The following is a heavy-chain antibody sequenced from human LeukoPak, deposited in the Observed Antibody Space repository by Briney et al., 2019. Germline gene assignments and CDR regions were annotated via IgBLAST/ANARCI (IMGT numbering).Heavy chain of an antibody. J-gene: IGHJ6*03. V-gene: IGHV3-21*01. Sequence: PGGSLRLSCAASGFTFSSYSMNWVRQAPGKGLEWVSSISSSSSYIYYADSVKGRFTISRDNAKNSLYLQMNSLRAEDTAVYYCARLTGWDNYYSYMDVWGKGTTVTVSS. CDR2: ISSSSSYI. CDR3: ARLTGWDNYYSYMDV. CDR1: GFTFSSYS. D-gene: IGHD6-19*01.